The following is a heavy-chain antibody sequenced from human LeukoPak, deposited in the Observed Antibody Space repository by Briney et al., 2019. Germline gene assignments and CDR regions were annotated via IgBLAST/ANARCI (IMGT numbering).Heavy chain of an antibody. V-gene: IGHV4-4*07. CDR2: FFTSGTSGTA. CDR1: GVSVSTYY. Sequence: SETLSLTCTVSGVSVSTYYWSWIRQPAGKGLEFIGRFFTSGTSGTATYSPALNNRATMSLDTAKNQFSLKLTSVTAADTAVYYCARDARELRFLEWFSWFDPWGQGTLVTVSS. CDR3: ARDARELRFLEWFSWFDP. D-gene: IGHD3-3*01. J-gene: IGHJ5*02.